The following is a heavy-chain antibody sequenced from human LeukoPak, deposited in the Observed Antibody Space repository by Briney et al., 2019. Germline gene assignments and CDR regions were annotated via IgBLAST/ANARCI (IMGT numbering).Heavy chain of an antibody. CDR1: GGSISSYY. V-gene: IGHV4-59*01. CDR2: IFYRGST. J-gene: IGHJ5*02. CDR3: ARDTGYCSGESCFDWFDP. Sequence: SETLSLTCTVSGGSISSYYWSWIRQPPGKGLEWIGYIFYRGSTNYNPSLKSRVTISVDTSKNQFSLKLTSVTAADTAVYHCARDTGYCSGESCFDWFDPWGQGTLVTVSS. D-gene: IGHD2-15*01.